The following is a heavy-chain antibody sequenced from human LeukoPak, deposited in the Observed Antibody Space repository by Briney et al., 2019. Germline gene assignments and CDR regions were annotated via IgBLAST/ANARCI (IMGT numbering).Heavy chain of an antibody. CDR1: RYTFTSYD. D-gene: IGHD4-17*01. CDR2: MNPNSGNT. Sequence: ASVKVSCKASRYTFTSYDINWVRQATGQGLEWMGWMNPNSGNTGYAQKFQGRVTITRNTSISTAYMELSSLRSEDTAVYYCARDGGDYTLFEYWGQGTLVTVSS. J-gene: IGHJ4*02. V-gene: IGHV1-8*03. CDR3: ARDGGDYTLFEY.